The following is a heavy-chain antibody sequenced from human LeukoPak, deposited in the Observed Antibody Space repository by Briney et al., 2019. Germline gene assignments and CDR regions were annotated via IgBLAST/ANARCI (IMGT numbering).Heavy chain of an antibody. Sequence: PSETLSLTCTVSGGSISTYYWSWIRQPPGKGLEWIGYIYYRGSANYNPSLKSRVTISVDTSKNQFSLKLSSVTAADTAVYYCARGVHIVVVTATRRWFDPWGQGTLVTVSS. CDR1: GGSISTYY. V-gene: IGHV4-59*12. J-gene: IGHJ5*02. CDR2: IYYRGSA. CDR3: ARGVHIVVVTATRRWFDP. D-gene: IGHD2-21*02.